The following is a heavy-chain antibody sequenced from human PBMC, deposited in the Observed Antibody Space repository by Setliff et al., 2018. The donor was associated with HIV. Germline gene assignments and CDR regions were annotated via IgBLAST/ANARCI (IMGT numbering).Heavy chain of an antibody. CDR1: GGSFSGYY. V-gene: IGHV4-34*01. J-gene: IGHJ4*02. CDR3: ARSPTSNYLYYFDF. CDR2: VNHDENT. Sequence: SETLSLTCAVYGGSFSGYYWSWIRQPPKKGLEWIGEVNHDENTNYNPSLKSRVTISLDTSKNQFSLKVSSVTAAATAVYYCARSPTSNYLYYFDFWGQGTLVTVS. D-gene: IGHD4-4*01.